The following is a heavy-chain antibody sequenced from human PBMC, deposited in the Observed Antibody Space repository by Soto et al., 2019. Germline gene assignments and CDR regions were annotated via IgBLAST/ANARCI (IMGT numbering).Heavy chain of an antibody. CDR1: GGSISSGDYY. V-gene: IGHV4-30-4*01. CDR3: VREPLRLVVAASGSYY. J-gene: IGHJ4*02. D-gene: IGHD2-2*01. Sequence: QVQLQESGPGLVKPSQTLSLTCTVSGGSISSGDYYWSWIRQPPGKGLEWIGYIYYSGSTYYNPSLKSRVTISVDTSKNQFSLKLSSVTAADTAVYYCVREPLRLVVAASGSYYWGQGTLVTVSS. CDR2: IYYSGST.